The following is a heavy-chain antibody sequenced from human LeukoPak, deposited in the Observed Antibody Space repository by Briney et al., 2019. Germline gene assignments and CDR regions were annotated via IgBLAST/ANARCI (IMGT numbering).Heavy chain of an antibody. D-gene: IGHD3-10*01. V-gene: IGHV4-39*07. CDR2: KYFGGST. CDR3: ARDLLSVRGGYFDL. CDR1: GASISSTTHF. Sequence: SETLSLTCTVSGASISSTTHFWGWIRQPPGKGLEWIGNKYFGGSTYYNPSLKSRVTISVDTTKNQFSLKLSSVTAADTAVYYCARDLLSVRGGYFDLWGRGTLVTVSS. J-gene: IGHJ2*01.